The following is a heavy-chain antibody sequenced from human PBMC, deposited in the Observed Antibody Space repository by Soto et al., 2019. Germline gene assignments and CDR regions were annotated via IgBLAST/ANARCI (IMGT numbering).Heavy chain of an antibody. D-gene: IGHD4-17*01. CDR2: ISSSGSSI. Sequence: EVQLVESGGGLVQPGGSLRLSCVASGFTFSSYEMNWVRQAPGKGLEWVSYISSSGSSIHYADSMKGRFSISRDNAKNSLYLQMNSLRAEDTAVYYCEREIKGDYGDYSPGAFDYWGQGTLVTVSS. J-gene: IGHJ4*02. CDR1: GFTFSSYE. CDR3: EREIKGDYGDYSPGAFDY. V-gene: IGHV3-48*03.